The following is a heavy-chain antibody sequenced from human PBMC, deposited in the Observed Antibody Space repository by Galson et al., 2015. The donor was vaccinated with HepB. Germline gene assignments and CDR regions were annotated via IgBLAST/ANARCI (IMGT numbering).Heavy chain of an antibody. CDR1: GGSISSYY. CDR3: ARGPTYYFDY. Sequence: ETLSLTCAVSGGSISSYYWSWIRQPPGKGLEWIGYICYSGSTNYNPSLRSRVTISVDTSKNQFSLKLSSVTAADTAVYYCARGPTYYFDYWGQGTLVTVSS. V-gene: IGHV4-59*12. CDR2: ICYSGST. D-gene: IGHD3-16*01. J-gene: IGHJ4*02.